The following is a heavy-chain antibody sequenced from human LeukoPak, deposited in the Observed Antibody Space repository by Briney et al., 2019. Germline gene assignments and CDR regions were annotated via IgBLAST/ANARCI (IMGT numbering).Heavy chain of an antibody. CDR2: IYYSGST. D-gene: IGHD3-3*01. CDR1: GGSISSSSYY. Sequence: NPSETLSLTCTVSGGSISSSSYYWGWIRQPPGKGLEWIGSIYYSGSTYYNPSLKSRVTISVDTSKNQFSLKLSSVTAADTAVYYCARDGFFATIFGVVNAPVFDYWGQGTLVTVSS. V-gene: IGHV4-39*01. J-gene: IGHJ4*02. CDR3: ARDGFFATIFGVVNAPVFDY.